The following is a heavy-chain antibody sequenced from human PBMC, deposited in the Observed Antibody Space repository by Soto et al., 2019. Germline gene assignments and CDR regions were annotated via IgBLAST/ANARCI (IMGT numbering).Heavy chain of an antibody. Sequence: GASVKVSCKVSGYTLTELSMHWVRQAPGKGLEWMGGFDPEDGETIYAQKFQGRVTMTEDTSTDTAYMELSSLRSEDTAVYYCATGEYYDYVWGSYRYAENAFDIWGQGTMVTVSS. J-gene: IGHJ3*02. CDR1: GYTLTELS. V-gene: IGHV1-24*01. CDR2: FDPEDGET. D-gene: IGHD3-16*02. CDR3: ATGEYYDYVWGSYRYAENAFDI.